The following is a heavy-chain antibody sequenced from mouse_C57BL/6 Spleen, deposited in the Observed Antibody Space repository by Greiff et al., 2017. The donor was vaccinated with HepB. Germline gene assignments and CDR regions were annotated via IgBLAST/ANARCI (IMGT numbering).Heavy chain of an antibody. D-gene: IGHD1-1*01. Sequence: EVKLMESGPGLVKPSQSLSLTCSVTGYSITSGYYWNWIRQFPGNKLEWMGYISYDGSNNYNPSLKNRISITRDTSKNQFFLKLNSVTTEDTATYYCARGSHITTVVPYWGQGTLVTVSA. CDR2: ISYDGSN. J-gene: IGHJ3*01. CDR1: GYSITSGYY. CDR3: ARGSHITTVVPY. V-gene: IGHV3-6*01.